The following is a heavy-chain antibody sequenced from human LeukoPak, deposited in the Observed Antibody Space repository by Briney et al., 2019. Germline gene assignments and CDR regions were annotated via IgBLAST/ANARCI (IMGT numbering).Heavy chain of an antibody. V-gene: IGHV4-34*01. J-gene: IGHJ4*01. D-gene: IGHD3-22*01. Sequence: SETLSLTCAVYGGSFSGYYWSWIRQPPGKGLEWIGEINHSGSTNYNPSLKSRVTISVDTSKNQFSLKLSSVPAADTAVYYCARSTRYYYDSSGYCDYWGHGTLVTVSS. CDR1: GGSFSGYY. CDR2: INHSGST. CDR3: ARSTRYYYDSSGYCDY.